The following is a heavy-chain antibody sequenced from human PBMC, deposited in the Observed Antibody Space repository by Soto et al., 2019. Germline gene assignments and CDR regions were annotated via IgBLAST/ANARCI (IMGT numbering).Heavy chain of an antibody. D-gene: IGHD1-1*01. J-gene: IGHJ6*02. Sequence: QVQLQESGPGLVKPSETLSLTCTVSGGSISSYYWSWIRQPPGKGLEWIGYIYYSGSTNYNPSLKTSVTKSVDTSKNQFSLKLSSMIAADTAVYYCAREGLTAGTRYYSYGMDVWGQGTTVTVSS. CDR3: AREGLTAGTRYYSYGMDV. CDR2: IYYSGST. CDR1: GGSISSYY. V-gene: IGHV4-59*01.